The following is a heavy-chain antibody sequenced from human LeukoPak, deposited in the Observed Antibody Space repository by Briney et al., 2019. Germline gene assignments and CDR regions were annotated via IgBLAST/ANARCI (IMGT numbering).Heavy chain of an antibody. CDR3: ARTDDSSGYYYYAMDV. CDR1: ENTFTNYG. Sequence: GASVKVSCKASENTFTNYGINWVRQAPGQGLEWMGRIIPILGIANYTQKFQGRVTITADKSTSTAYMELSSLRSEDTAVYYCARTDDSSGYYYYAMDVWGQGTTVTVSS. D-gene: IGHD3-22*01. CDR2: IIPILGIA. J-gene: IGHJ6*02. V-gene: IGHV1-69*04.